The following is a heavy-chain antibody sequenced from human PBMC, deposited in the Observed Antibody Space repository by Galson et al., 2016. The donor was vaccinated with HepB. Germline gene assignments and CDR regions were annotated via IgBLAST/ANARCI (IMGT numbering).Heavy chain of an antibody. Sequence: SLRLSCAASGFTFRNYGMHWVRQAPGKGLEWVAVIWFDGSKKDYVDSVKGRFTISRDNSKNTLFLQVNGLRAEDTAVYYCARDRYYGSWSFMSDPYLDYWGQGVLVSISS. CDR2: IWFDGSKK. CDR3: ARDRYYGSWSFMSDPYLDY. V-gene: IGHV3-33*01. D-gene: IGHD3-10*01. CDR1: GFTFRNYG. J-gene: IGHJ4*02.